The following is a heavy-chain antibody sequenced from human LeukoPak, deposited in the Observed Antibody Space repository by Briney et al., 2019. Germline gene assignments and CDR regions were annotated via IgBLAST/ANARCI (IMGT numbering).Heavy chain of an antibody. V-gene: IGHV1-46*01. CDR2: INPSGGST. CDR1: GYTFTSYY. CDR3: ARDLPDCSGGSCYSPLHY. J-gene: IGHJ4*02. Sequence: ASVKVSCKASGYTFTSYYMHWVRQAPGQGLEWMGIINPSGGSTSYAQKFQGRVTVTRDTSTSTVYMELSSLRSEDTAVYYCARDLPDCSGGSCYSPLHYWGQGTLVTVSS. D-gene: IGHD2-15*01.